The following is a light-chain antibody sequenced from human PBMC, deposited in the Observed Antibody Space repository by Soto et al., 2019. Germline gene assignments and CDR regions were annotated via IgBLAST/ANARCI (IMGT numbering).Light chain of an antibody. Sequence: EIGLTQSPGTLSLSPGERATLSCRASQSVSSSYLAWYQQKRCQAPRLLIYGASSRATGIPDRFSGSGSGTDFTLTISRLEPEEFAVYSCQQYGSSPTTFGQGPRLEIK. J-gene: IGKJ5*01. CDR3: QQYGSSPTT. V-gene: IGKV3-20*01. CDR1: QSVSSSY. CDR2: GAS.